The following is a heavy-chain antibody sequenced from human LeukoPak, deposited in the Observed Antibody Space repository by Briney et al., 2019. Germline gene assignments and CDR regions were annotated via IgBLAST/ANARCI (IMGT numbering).Heavy chain of an antibody. D-gene: IGHD5-12*01. CDR2: IKQDGSEK. Sequence: GGSLRLSCAASGFTFSSYWMSWVRQAPGKGLEWVANIKQDGSEKYYVDSVKGRFTISRDNAKNSLYLQMNSLRAEDTALYYCAKGLVLASPSFDIWGQGTMVTVSS. CDR1: GFTFSSYW. J-gene: IGHJ3*02. V-gene: IGHV3-7*03. CDR3: AKGLVLASPSFDI.